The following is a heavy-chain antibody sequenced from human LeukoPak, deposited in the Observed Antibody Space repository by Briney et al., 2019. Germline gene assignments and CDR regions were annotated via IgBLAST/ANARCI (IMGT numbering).Heavy chain of an antibody. CDR1: GGTFSSYA. Sequence: ASVKVSCKASGGTFSSYAISWVRQAPGQGLEWMGRIIPIFGTANYAQKFQGRVTITTDESTSTAYMGLSSLRSEDTAVYYCAREGVWSGLVDYWGQGTLVTVSS. D-gene: IGHD3-3*01. V-gene: IGHV1-69*05. J-gene: IGHJ4*02. CDR3: AREGVWSGLVDY. CDR2: IIPIFGTA.